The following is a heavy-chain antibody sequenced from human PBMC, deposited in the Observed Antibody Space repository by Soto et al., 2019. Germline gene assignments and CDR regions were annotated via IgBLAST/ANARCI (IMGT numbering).Heavy chain of an antibody. V-gene: IGHV1-8*01. CDR1: GYTFTSYD. J-gene: IGHJ3*02. D-gene: IGHD3-22*01. CDR2: MNPNSGNT. Sequence: ASVKVSCKASGYTFTSYDINWVRQATGQGLEWMGWMNPNSGNTGYAQKFQGRVTMTRNTSISTAYMELSSLSSEDTAVYYCARGAERRYYYDSSGYYYFRAFDIWG. CDR3: ARGAERRYYYDSSGYYYFRAFDI.